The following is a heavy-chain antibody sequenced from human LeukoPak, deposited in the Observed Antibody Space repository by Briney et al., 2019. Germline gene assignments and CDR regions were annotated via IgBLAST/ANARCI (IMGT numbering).Heavy chain of an antibody. V-gene: IGHV3-33*01. CDR2: IWYDGSNK. J-gene: IGHJ4*02. CDR1: GFTFSSYG. CDR3: ARDPRRVVPAGFDY. D-gene: IGHD2-2*01. Sequence: GGSLRLSCAASGFTFSSYGMHWVRQAPGKGLEWVAVIWYDGSNKYYADSVKGRFTISRDNSKNTLYLQMNSLRAEDTAVYYCARDPRRVVPAGFDYWGQGTLVTVSS.